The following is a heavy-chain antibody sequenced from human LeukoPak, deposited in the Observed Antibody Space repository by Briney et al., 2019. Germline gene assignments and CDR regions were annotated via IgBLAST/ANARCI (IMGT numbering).Heavy chain of an antibody. J-gene: IGHJ4*02. CDR2: ISAYHGTT. CDR1: GYTFTSYG. Sequence: GSSLKLSCKASGYTFTSYGISWGRQSPGQGRGWMGWISAYHGTTNHAQKLQGRVHMTTDTSTSTAYMELRSLRSDDTAVYYCARSRVDYGDYWGQGTPVTVSS. CDR3: ARSRVDYGDY. V-gene: IGHV1-18*01.